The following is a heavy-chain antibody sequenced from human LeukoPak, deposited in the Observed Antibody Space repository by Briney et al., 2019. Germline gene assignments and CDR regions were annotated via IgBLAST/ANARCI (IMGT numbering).Heavy chain of an antibody. CDR3: AKDLGSWTSYFDY. CDR1: GFTFSSYA. Sequence: GGSLRLSCAVSGFTFSSYAMSWVRQAPGKGLEWVSVMSGSGGSTNYADSVKGRFTISRDNSKNTLYLQMNSLRAEDTAVYYCAKDLGSWTSYFDYWGQGTLVTVSS. CDR2: MSGSGGST. D-gene: IGHD3-16*01. V-gene: IGHV3-23*01. J-gene: IGHJ4*02.